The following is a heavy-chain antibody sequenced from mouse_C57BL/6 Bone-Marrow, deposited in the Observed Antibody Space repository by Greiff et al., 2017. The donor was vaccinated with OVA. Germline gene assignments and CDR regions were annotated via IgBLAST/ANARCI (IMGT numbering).Heavy chain of an antibody. D-gene: IGHD1-1*01. Sequence: QVQLQQPGAELVKPGASVKLSCKASGYTFTSYWMHWVKQRPGRGLEWIGGIDPNSGGTKYNEKFKSKATLTVDKPSSTAYMQLSSLTSEDSAVYYCARGGILITTVEYFDYWGQGTTLTVSS. V-gene: IGHV1-72*01. CDR1: GYTFTSYW. J-gene: IGHJ2*01. CDR3: ARGGILITTVEYFDY. CDR2: IDPNSGGT.